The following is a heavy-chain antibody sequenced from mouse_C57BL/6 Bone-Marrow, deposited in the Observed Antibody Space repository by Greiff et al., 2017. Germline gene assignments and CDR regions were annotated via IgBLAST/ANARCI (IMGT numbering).Heavy chain of an antibody. CDR3: TTGDGYSYFDY. D-gene: IGHD2-3*01. V-gene: IGHV14-4*01. CDR2: IGPENGDT. Sequence: EVQLQQSGAELVRPGASVQLSCTASGFNIQDDYMHWVQQRPEQGLEWIGWIGPENGDTEYASKFKGTATITADTSSNTAYLQLSSLTSEDTAVYYCTTGDGYSYFDYWGQGTTLTVSA. CDR1: GFNIQDDY. J-gene: IGHJ2*01.